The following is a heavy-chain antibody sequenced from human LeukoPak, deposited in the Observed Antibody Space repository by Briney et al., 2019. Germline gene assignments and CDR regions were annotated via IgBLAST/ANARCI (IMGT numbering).Heavy chain of an antibody. Sequence: SVKVSCKASGGTFSSYAISWVRQAPGQGLEWMGGIIPIFGTANYAQKFQGRVTITTDESTSTAYMELSSLRSEDTAVYYCAKSRVVPAARKPWFGYNWFDPWGQGTLVTVSS. D-gene: IGHD2-2*01. CDR1: GGTFSSYA. J-gene: IGHJ5*02. V-gene: IGHV1-69*05. CDR2: IIPIFGTA. CDR3: AKSRVVPAARKPWFGYNWFDP.